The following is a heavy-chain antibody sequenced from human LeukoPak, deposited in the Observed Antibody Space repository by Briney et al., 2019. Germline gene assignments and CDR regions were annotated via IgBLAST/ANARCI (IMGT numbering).Heavy chain of an antibody. J-gene: IGHJ4*02. D-gene: IGHD5-18*01. V-gene: IGHV3-35*02. CDR2: VSSNASRT. CDR3: ARDSPPNSYGYAWHFDY. Sequence: GGSLRLSCAASAFTFSNSDMNWVHQAPGKGLERVSGVSSNASRTHYADSVKGQFIISRDNSRNTLYLQTNSLRAEDTAVYYCARDSPPNSYGYAWHFDYWGQGTLVTVSS. CDR1: AFTFSNSD.